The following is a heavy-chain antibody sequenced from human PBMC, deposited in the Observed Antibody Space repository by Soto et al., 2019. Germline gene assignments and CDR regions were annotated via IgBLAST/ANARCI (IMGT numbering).Heavy chain of an antibody. Sequence: EVQLVPSGAEVRKPGESLKISCKGSGYRFSSYWIGWVRQMPGKGLEWMGSIYPGDSDARYSPSFEDQVTISVDKSISTAYLQWSSLRASDTAMYYCARQGYGGYPADYWGQGTLVTVSS. CDR3: ARQGYGGYPADY. D-gene: IGHD3-22*01. CDR2: IYPGDSDA. V-gene: IGHV5-51*01. CDR1: GYRFSSYW. J-gene: IGHJ4*02.